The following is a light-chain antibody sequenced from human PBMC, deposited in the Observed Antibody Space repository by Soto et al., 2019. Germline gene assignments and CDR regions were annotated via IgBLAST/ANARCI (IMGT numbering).Light chain of an antibody. CDR3: KQSSKCPLT. CDR1: QSVSDN. CDR2: GAS. V-gene: IGKV3-15*01. J-gene: IGKJ5*01. Sequence: EIVMTQSPATLSVSPGERATLSCRASQSVSDNLAWYQQRPGQAPRLLIYGASTRATGIPARFSGSGSGTEFTLSISSLQSDDSALYYCKQSSKCPLTFGQGTRREIK.